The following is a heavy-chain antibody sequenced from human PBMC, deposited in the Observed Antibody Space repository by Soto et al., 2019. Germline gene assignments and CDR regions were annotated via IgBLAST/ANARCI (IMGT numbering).Heavy chain of an antibody. CDR2: IHHSGST. V-gene: IGHV4-59*08. Sequence: PSETLSLTCSVSGGSITSHYCSWFRQPPGKGLEWIGYIHHSGSTSYNPSLKSRVTMSVDTPKNHFSLKVNSVTAADTALYYCARQGFGQLHGLVDVWGPGTTVTVSS. CDR1: GGSITSHY. CDR3: ARQGFGQLHGLVDV. J-gene: IGHJ6*02. D-gene: IGHD3-10*01.